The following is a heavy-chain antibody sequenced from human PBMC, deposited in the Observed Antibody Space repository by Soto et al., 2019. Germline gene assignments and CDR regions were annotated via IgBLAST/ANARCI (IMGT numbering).Heavy chain of an antibody. CDR2: INAGNGNT. J-gene: IGHJ4*02. Sequence: ASVKVSCKASGYTFTSYAMHWVRQAPGQRLEWMGWINAGNGNTKYSQKFQGRVTITRDTSASTAYMELSSLRSEDTAVYYCARARFVVVPAAIAYWGQGTLVTVSS. V-gene: IGHV1-3*01. CDR1: GYTFTSYA. D-gene: IGHD2-2*01. CDR3: ARARFVVVPAAIAY.